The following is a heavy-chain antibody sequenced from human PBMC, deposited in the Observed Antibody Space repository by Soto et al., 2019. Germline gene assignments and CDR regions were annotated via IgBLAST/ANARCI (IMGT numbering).Heavy chain of an antibody. D-gene: IGHD6-19*01. J-gene: IGHJ6*03. CDR3: AQDWGSSGRYYYYYYMDV. CDR2: ISWNSGSI. V-gene: IGHV3-9*01. CDR1: GFTFDDYA. Sequence: EVQLVESGGGLVQPGRSLRLSCAASGFTFDDYAMHWVRQAPGKGLEWVSGISWNSGSIGYADSVKGRFTISRDNAKNSLYLQMNSLRAEDTALYYCAQDWGSSGRYYYYYYMDVWGKGTTVTVSS.